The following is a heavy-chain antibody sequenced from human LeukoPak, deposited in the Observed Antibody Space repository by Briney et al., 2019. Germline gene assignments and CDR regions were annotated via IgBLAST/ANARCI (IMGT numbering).Heavy chain of an antibody. CDR2: IYRSGTT. J-gene: IGHJ4*02. V-gene: IGHV4-59*08. CDR1: GGSISRYY. D-gene: IGHD2-21*01. CDR3: VRLVVDSRGIKEVAVEN. Sequence: PSETLSLTCSVSGGSISRYYCSWIRQPPRGGLGWIGYIYRSGTTNYNPSLKSRITMSMDTSKNQFSLKLTSVTAADTAVYYCVRLVVDSRGIKEVAVENWGQGTLVTVSS.